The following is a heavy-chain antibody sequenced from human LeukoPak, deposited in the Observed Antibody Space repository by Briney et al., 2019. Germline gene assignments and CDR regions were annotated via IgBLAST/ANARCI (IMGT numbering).Heavy chain of an antibody. CDR3: ARASGYCSSTSCYGGLDY. J-gene: IGHJ4*02. V-gene: IGHV3-21*01. D-gene: IGHD2-2*03. CDR1: GFTFSSYS. Sequence: GGSLRLSCAASGFTFSSYSMNWVRQAPGKGPEWVSSISSSSSYIYYADSVKGRFTISRDNAKNSLYLQMNSLRAEDTAVYYCARASGYCSSTSCYGGLDYWGQGTLVTVSS. CDR2: ISSSSSYI.